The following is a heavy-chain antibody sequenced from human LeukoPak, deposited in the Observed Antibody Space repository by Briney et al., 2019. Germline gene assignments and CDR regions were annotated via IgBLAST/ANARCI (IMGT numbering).Heavy chain of an antibody. CDR2: ISSSSSYI. D-gene: IGHD2-15*01. V-gene: IGHV3-21*01. CDR1: GFTFSNYS. Sequence: GSLRLSCAASGFTFSNYSMNWVRQAPGKGLEWASSISSSSSYIYYADSVKGRFTISRDNAKNSLYLQMNSLRAEDTAEYYFARDVPKRGSAFDIAGQGTMVTVSS. J-gene: IGHJ3*02. CDR3: ARDVPKRGSAFDI.